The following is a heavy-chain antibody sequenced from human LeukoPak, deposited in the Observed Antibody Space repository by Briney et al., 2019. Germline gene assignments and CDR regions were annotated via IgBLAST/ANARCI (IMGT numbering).Heavy chain of an antibody. CDR3: ARDYCSGGSCYLGGAFDI. CDR1: GYTFTSYD. J-gene: IGHJ3*02. Sequence: ASVKVSCKASGYTFTSYDINWVRQATGQGLEWMGWMNPNSGNTGYAQKFQGRVTITRNTSISTAYMELNSLRAEDTAVYYCARDYCSGGSCYLGGAFDIWGQGTMVTVSS. CDR2: MNPNSGNT. V-gene: IGHV1-8*03. D-gene: IGHD2-15*01.